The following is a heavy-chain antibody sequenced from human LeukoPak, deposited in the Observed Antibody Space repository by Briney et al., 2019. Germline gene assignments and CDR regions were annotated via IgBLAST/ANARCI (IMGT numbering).Heavy chain of an antibody. CDR3: ARHHGHSGYYYYAY. CDR1: GGSFSGYY. Sequence: SETLSLTYAVYGGSFSGYYWSWIRQPPGKGLEWIGEINHSGSTNYNPSLKSRVTISVDTSKNQFSLKLSSVTAADTAVYYCARHHGHSGYYYYAYWGQGTLVTVSS. V-gene: IGHV4-34*01. D-gene: IGHD3-22*01. J-gene: IGHJ4*02. CDR2: INHSGST.